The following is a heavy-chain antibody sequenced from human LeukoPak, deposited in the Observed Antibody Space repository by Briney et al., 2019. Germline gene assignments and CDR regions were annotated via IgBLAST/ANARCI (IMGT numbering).Heavy chain of an antibody. D-gene: IGHD3-9*01. CDR1: GFTFSSYE. Sequence: QPGGSLRLSCAASGFTFSSYEMNWVRQAPGKGLVWVSRINSDGSSTSYADSVKGRFTISRDNAKNTLYLQMNSLRAEDTAVYYCARDHPTRGRYFDWLFPPFDYWGQGTLVTVSS. V-gene: IGHV3-74*01. CDR3: ARDHPTRGRYFDWLFPPFDY. J-gene: IGHJ4*02. CDR2: INSDGSST.